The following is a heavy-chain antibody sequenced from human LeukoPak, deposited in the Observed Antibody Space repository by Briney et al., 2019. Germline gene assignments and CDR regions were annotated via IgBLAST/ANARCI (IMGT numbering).Heavy chain of an antibody. J-gene: IGHJ3*02. CDR1: GFTFSSYY. CDR2: IKEDGSEK. V-gene: IGHV3-7*01. D-gene: IGHD3-22*01. Sequence: GGSLRLSCAASGFTFSSYYMSWVRQAPGKRLEWVANIKEDGSEKYYVDSVKGRFTISRDNAENSLYLQMNSLRAEDTAVYYCATAPDSSGTDAYDIWGQGTMVTVSS. CDR3: ATAPDSSGTDAYDI.